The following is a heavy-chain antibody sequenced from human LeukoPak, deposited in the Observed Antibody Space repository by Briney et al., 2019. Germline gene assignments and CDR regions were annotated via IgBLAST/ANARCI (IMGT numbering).Heavy chain of an antibody. J-gene: IGHJ5*02. CDR3: ARGTRTFDP. CDR1: GGSFSGYY. V-gene: IGHV4-34*01. CDR2: INHSGST. Sequence: PSETLSLTCAVYGGSFSGYYWSWIRQPPGKGLEWIGEINHSGSTNYNPSLKSRVTLSVDTSKNQFSLKLSSVTAADTAVYYCARGTRTFDPWGQGTLVTVSS. D-gene: IGHD1-14*01.